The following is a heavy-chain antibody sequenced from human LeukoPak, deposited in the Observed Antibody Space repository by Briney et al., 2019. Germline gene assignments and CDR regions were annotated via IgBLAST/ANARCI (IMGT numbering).Heavy chain of an antibody. V-gene: IGHV4-4*07. CDR1: GGSISSYY. D-gene: IGHD3-22*01. CDR3: ARQLMIDYYYYYYYMDV. CDR2: IYTSGST. J-gene: IGHJ6*03. Sequence: SETLSLTCTVSGGSISSYYWSWIRQPAGKGLEWIGRIYTSGSTNYNPSLKSRVTMSVDTSKNQFSLKLSSVTAADTAVYYCARQLMIDYYYYYYYMDVWGRGTTVTISS.